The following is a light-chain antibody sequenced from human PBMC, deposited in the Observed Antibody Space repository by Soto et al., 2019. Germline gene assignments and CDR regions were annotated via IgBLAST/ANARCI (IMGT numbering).Light chain of an antibody. CDR1: SSNIGTNF. V-gene: IGLV1-51*01. J-gene: IGLJ3*02. Sequence: HSVLTQPPSVSAAPGQNITISCSGSSSNIGTNFVSWYRQLPRTAPKLLIYDNDKRPSGIPDRFSGSKSGTSATLGITGLQTGDEADYYCGTWDNSLSAGVFGGGTKLTVL. CDR3: GTWDNSLSAGV. CDR2: DND.